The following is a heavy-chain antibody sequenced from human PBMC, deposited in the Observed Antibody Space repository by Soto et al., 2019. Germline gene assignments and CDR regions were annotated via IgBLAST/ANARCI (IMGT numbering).Heavy chain of an antibody. V-gene: IGHV4-31*03. CDR3: ARDSYDFWSGPPHYYYGMDV. CDR1: GGSISSGGYY. Sequence: PSETLSLTCTVSGGSISSGGYYWSWIRQHPGKGLEWIGYIYYSGSTYYNPSLKSRVTISVDTSKNQFSLKLSPVTAADTAVYYCARDSYDFWSGPPHYYYGMDVWGQGTTVTVSS. D-gene: IGHD3-3*01. CDR2: IYYSGST. J-gene: IGHJ6*02.